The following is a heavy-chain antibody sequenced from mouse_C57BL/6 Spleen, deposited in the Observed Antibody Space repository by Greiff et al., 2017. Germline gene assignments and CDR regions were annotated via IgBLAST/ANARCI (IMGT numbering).Heavy chain of an antibody. CDR3: ARSTIYYDYTWYFDV. D-gene: IGHD2-4*01. CDR1: GYTFTYYY. Sequence: EVQLQQSGPELVKPGASVKISCKASGYTFTYYYMNWVKQSHGKSLEWIGDINPNNGGTSYNQKFKGKATLTVDKSSSTAYMELRSLTSEDSAVYYCARSTIYYDYTWYFDVWGTGTTVTVSS. J-gene: IGHJ1*03. V-gene: IGHV1-26*01. CDR2: INPNNGGT.